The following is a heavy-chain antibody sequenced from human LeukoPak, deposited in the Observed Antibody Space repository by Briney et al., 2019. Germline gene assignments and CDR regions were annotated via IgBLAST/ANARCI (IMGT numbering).Heavy chain of an antibody. CDR1: GFTFSSYR. Sequence: GGSLRLSCAASGFTFSSYRMNWVRQAPGKGLEWVTVISYDGSNKYYADSVKGRFTISRDNSKNTLYLEMNSLRGEDTAVYYCVKDEVAVAARQPYYYMDVWGRGTTVTVSS. D-gene: IGHD6-19*01. CDR3: VKDEVAVAARQPYYYMDV. CDR2: ISYDGSNK. J-gene: IGHJ6*03. V-gene: IGHV3-30*18.